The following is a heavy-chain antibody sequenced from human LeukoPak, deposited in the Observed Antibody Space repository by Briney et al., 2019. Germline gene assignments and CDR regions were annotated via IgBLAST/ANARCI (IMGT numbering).Heavy chain of an antibody. Sequence: GESLKISCKGSGYSFTSYWISWVRQMPGKGLEWMGRIDPSDSYTNYSPYFQGHVTISADKSISTAYLQWSSLKASDTAMYYCARGGRYDYVWGSYRYTYWGQGTLVTVSS. CDR1: GYSFTSYW. J-gene: IGHJ4*02. D-gene: IGHD3-16*02. V-gene: IGHV5-10-1*01. CDR3: ARGGRYDYVWGSYRYTY. CDR2: IDPSDSYT.